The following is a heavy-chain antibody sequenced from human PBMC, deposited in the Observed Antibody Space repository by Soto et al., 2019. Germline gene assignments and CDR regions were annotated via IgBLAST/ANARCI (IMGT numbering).Heavy chain of an antibody. CDR2: IVVGSGNT. CDR3: AAESTVTTTVYFQH. CDR1: GFTCTSSA. Sequence: GASVKVSCMASGFTCTSSAMQWVRQARGQRLEWIGWIVVGSGNTNYAQKFQERVTITRDMSTSTAYMELSSLRSEDTAVYYCAAESTVTTTVYFQHWGQGTLVTVSS. J-gene: IGHJ1*01. V-gene: IGHV1-58*02. D-gene: IGHD4-17*01.